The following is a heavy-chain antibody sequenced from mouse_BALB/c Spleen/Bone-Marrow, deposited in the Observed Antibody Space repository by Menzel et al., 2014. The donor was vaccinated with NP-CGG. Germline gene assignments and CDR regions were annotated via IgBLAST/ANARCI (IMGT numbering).Heavy chain of an antibody. CDR2: ISGGGSYT. J-gene: IGHJ3*01. D-gene: IGHD2-4*01. V-gene: IGHV5-9-2*01. Sequence: DVMLVESGGGLVKSGGSLKLSCAASGFTFSNYGMSWVRQTPEKRLEWVATISGGGSYTFYSDSVKGRFTISRDNAKNNLYLQLSSPRSEDTALYYCARHAYYDQTEVSFVYWGQGTLVTVSA. CDR1: GFTFSNYG. CDR3: ARHAYYDQTEVSFVY.